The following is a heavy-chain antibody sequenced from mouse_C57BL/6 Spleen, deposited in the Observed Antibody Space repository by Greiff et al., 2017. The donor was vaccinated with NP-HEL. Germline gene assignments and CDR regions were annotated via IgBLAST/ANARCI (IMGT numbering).Heavy chain of an antibody. Sequence: QVQLQQPGAELVKPGASVKLSCKASGYTFTSYWMQWVKQRPGQGLEWIGEIDPSDSYTNYNQTFKGKATLTVDTSSSTAYMQLSSLTSEDSAVYYCARWGLGDYWGQGTTLTVSS. D-gene: IGHD3-1*01. CDR3: ARWGLGDY. J-gene: IGHJ2*01. CDR1: GYTFTSYW. CDR2: IDPSDSYT. V-gene: IGHV1-50*01.